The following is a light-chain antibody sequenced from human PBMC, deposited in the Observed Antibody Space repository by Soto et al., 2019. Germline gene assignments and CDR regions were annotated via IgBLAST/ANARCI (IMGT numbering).Light chain of an antibody. V-gene: IGLV2-8*01. J-gene: IGLJ1*01. CDR1: SSDVGGYKY. CDR3: SSYAGINNVGV. Sequence: LTQPPSASGSPGQSVTISCTGTSSDVGGYKYVSWYQQHPGKAPKLMIFEVNKRPSGVPDRFSGSKSGNTASLTVSGLQAEDEADYYCSSYAGINNVGVFGTGTKLTVL. CDR2: EVN.